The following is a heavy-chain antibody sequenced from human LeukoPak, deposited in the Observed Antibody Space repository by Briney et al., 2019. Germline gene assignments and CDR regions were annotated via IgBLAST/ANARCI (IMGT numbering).Heavy chain of an antibody. Sequence: SETLSLTCTVSGDSISSGSSYWSWIRQPAGQGLEWSGRIYTRGSTDYNPSLKGRVTISVDTSKNQFSLNLSSVTAADTAVYCCAPGEGAIIPWGQGTLVTVSS. J-gene: IGHJ5*02. V-gene: IGHV4-61*02. CDR2: IYTRGST. CDR1: GDSISSGSSY. CDR3: APGEGAIIP. D-gene: IGHD1-26*01.